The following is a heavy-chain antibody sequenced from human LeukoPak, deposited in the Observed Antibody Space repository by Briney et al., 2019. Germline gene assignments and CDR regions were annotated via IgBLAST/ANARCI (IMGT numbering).Heavy chain of an antibody. CDR3: ATDFRYSSGWYISAH. D-gene: IGHD6-19*01. CDR2: FDPEDGET. V-gene: IGHV1-24*01. J-gene: IGHJ4*02. CDR1: GYTLTELS. Sequence: ASVKVSCKVSGYTLTELSMHWVRQAPGKGLEWMGGFDPEDGETIYAQKFQGRVTMTEDTSTDTAYMELSSLRSEDTAVYYCATDFRYSSGWYISAHWGQGTLVTVSS.